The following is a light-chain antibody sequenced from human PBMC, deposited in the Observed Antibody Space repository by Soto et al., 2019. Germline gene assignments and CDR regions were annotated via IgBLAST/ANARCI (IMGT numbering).Light chain of an antibody. Sequence: EIVLTQSPGTLSLSPGEGATLSCRASQSVISNYLAWYQQKPGQAPRLLIYGASSRATGIPDRFSGSGSATDFTLTISRLEPEDFAVYYCQQYGSSPLAFGQGTKVDIK. CDR3: QQYGSSPLA. CDR2: GAS. J-gene: IGKJ1*01. CDR1: QSVISNY. V-gene: IGKV3-20*01.